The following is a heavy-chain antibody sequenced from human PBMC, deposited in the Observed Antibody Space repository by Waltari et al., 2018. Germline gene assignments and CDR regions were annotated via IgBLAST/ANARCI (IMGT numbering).Heavy chain of an antibody. J-gene: IGHJ4*02. D-gene: IGHD1-26*01. V-gene: IGHV3-21*01. CDR2: ISSSSSYI. CDR3: ARGVGGIDY. CDR1: GFTFDDYA. Sequence: EVQLVESGGGLVQPGRSLRLSCAASGFTFDDYAMHWVRQAPGKGLEWVSSISSSSSYIYYADSVKGRFTISRDNAKNSLYLQMNSLRAEDTAVYYCARGVGGIDYWGQGTLVTVSS.